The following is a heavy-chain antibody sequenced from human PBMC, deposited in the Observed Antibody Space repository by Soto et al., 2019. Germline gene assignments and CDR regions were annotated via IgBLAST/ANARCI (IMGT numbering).Heavy chain of an antibody. J-gene: IGHJ6*02. CDR1: GGTFSSYA. Sequence: SVKVSCKASGGTFSSYAISWVRQAPGQGLEWMGGIIPIFGTANYAQKFQGRVTITADESTSTAYMELSSLRSEDTAVYYCARSLPLDPFYYYYYGMDVWGQGTTVTVSS. CDR3: ARSLPLDPFYYYYYGMDV. CDR2: IIPIFGTA. V-gene: IGHV1-69*13. D-gene: IGHD1-1*01.